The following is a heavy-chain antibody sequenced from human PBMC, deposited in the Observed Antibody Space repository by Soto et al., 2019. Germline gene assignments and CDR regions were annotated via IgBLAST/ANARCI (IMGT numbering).Heavy chain of an antibody. D-gene: IGHD6-13*01. V-gene: IGHV3-30-3*01. J-gene: IGHJ6*02. CDR3: ARDHDRPVYGSTWYSGGYYYGMDV. Sequence: GGSLRLSCAASDFTFTTYAMHWVRQAPGKGLEWVAVISYDGSSKFYADSVQGRFTISRDSSKNTLYLQMDSLRAEDTAVDYCARDHDRPVYGSTWYSGGYYYGMDVWGQGTTVTVSS. CDR2: ISYDGSSK. CDR1: DFTFTTYA.